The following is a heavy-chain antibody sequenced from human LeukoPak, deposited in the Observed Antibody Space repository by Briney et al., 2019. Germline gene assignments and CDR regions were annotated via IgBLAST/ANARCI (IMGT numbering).Heavy chain of an antibody. CDR3: ARGSSDTAMAPFDY. V-gene: IGHV1-69*05. CDR2: IIPIFGTA. D-gene: IGHD5-18*01. J-gene: IGHJ4*02. CDR1: GGTFSSYA. Sequence: ASVKVSCKASGGTFSSYAISWVRQAPGQGLKWMGGIIPIFGTANYAQKFQGRVTITTDESTSTAYMELSSLRSEDTAVYYCARGSSDTAMAPFDYWGQGTLVTVSS.